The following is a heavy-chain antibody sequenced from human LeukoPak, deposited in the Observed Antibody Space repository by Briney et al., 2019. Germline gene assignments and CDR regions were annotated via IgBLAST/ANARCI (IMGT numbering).Heavy chain of an antibody. CDR3: ARVWLSLGYYFDY. Sequence: GSLRLSCAASGFTFSSYEMNWVRQAPGKGLEWIGNIYYSGSTYYNPSLKSRVTVSVDTSKNQFSLKLNSVTAADTAVYCCARVWLSLGYYFDYWGQGTLVTVSS. V-gene: IGHV4-59*04. CDR1: GFTFSSYE. D-gene: IGHD3-22*01. CDR2: IYYSGST. J-gene: IGHJ4*02.